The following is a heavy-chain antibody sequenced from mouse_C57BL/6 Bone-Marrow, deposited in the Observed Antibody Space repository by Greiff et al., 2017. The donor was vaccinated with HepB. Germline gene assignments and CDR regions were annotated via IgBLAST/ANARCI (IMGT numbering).Heavy chain of an antibody. D-gene: IGHD2-4*01. CDR1: GYTFTSYW. CDR2: IHPNGGST. CDR3: ARGRANYDFSWFAY. Sequence: QVQLQQPGAELVKPGASVKLSCKASGYTFTSYWMHWVKQRPGQGLEWIGMIHPNGGSTNYNEKFKSKATLTVDKSSSTAYMQLSSLTSEDSAVYYCARGRANYDFSWFAYWGQGTLVTVSA. V-gene: IGHV1-64*01. J-gene: IGHJ3*01.